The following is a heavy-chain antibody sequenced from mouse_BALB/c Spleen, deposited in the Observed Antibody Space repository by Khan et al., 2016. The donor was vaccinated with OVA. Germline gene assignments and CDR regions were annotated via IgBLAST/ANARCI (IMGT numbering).Heavy chain of an antibody. Sequence: VQLKESGPGLVKPSQSLSLTCTVTGYSITSDYAWNWIRQFPGNKLEWMGYISYSGSTSYNPSLKSRISITRDTSKNQFFLQLNSVTTEDTATYYCARSYGNYLDYWGQGTTLTVSS. D-gene: IGHD2-1*01. CDR1: GYSITSDYA. V-gene: IGHV3-2*02. CDR3: ARSYGNYLDY. J-gene: IGHJ2*01. CDR2: ISYSGST.